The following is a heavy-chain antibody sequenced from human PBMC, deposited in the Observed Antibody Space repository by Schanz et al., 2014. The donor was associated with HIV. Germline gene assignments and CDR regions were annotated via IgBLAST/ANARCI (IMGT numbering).Heavy chain of an antibody. CDR2: ISISGETT. J-gene: IGHJ3*01. V-gene: IGHV3-23*01. Sequence: EVQLLESGGGLVQPGESLRLSCAVSGFRFSSHAMTWVRQAPGKGLEWVSGISISGETTYYADSVKGRFTISRDNSKNTVYLQMNSLRAEDTAVYYCAKVLGKSVSWSDAFDFWGQGTRVTVSS. CDR1: GFRFSSHA. CDR3: AKVLGKSVSWSDAFDF. D-gene: IGHD6-13*01.